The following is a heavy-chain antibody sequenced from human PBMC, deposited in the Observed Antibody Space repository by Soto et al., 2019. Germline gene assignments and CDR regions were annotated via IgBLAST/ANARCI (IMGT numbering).Heavy chain of an antibody. J-gene: IGHJ4*02. CDR1: GGSISSYY. D-gene: IGHD6-19*01. CDR2: IYYSGST. CDR3: ARTACGWKHRYYFDY. Sequence: SETLSLTCTVSGGSISSYYWSWIRQPPGKGLEWIGYIYYSGSTNYNPSLKSRVTISVDTSKNQFSLKLSSVTAADTAVYYCARTACGWKHRYYFDYWGQGTLVTVSS. V-gene: IGHV4-59*01.